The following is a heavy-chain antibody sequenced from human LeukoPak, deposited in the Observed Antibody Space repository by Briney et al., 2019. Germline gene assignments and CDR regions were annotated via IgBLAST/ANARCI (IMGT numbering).Heavy chain of an antibody. CDR3: ASRTTGGRIAAAGIKTNWFDP. D-gene: IGHD6-13*01. V-gene: IGHV4-4*02. J-gene: IGHJ5*02. Sequence: PSETLSLTCAVSGGSISSSNWWSWVRQPPGKGLEWIGEIYHSGSTNYNPSLKSRVTISVDTSKNQFSLKLSSVTAADTAVYYCASRTTGGRIAAAGIKTNWFDPWGQGTLVTVSS. CDR1: GGSISSSNW. CDR2: IYHSGST.